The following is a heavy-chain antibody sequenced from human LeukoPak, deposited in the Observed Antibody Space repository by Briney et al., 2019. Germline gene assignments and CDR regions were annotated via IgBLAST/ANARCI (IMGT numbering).Heavy chain of an antibody. J-gene: IGHJ4*02. CDR1: GGSISSSNSY. CDR3: ARQSQDILTGYPRGYFDY. Sequence: SETLSLTCTVSGGSISSSNSYRGWIRQPPGKGLEWIGSLYYGGNSYYNPSLKSRFTMSVDTSKNQFSLKLTSVTAADTAVYYCARQSQDILTGYPRGYFDYWGQGTLVTVSS. D-gene: IGHD3-9*01. CDR2: LYYGGNS. V-gene: IGHV4-39*01.